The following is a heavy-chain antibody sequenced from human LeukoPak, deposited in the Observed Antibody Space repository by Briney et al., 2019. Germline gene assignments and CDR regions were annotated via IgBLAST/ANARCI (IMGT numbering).Heavy chain of an antibody. CDR3: ARDSAGTTGY. CDR2: ISSSSSYI. CDR1: GFTFSSYS. Sequence: GGSLRLSCAASGFTFSSYSMNWVRQAPGKGLEWVSSISSSSSYIYYANSVKGRFTISRDNAKNSLYLQMNSLRAEDTAVYYCARDSAGTTGYWGQGTLVTVSS. J-gene: IGHJ4*02. V-gene: IGHV3-21*01. D-gene: IGHD1-7*01.